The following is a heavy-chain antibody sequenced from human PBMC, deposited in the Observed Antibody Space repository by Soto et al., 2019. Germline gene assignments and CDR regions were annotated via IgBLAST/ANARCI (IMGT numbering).Heavy chain of an antibody. J-gene: IGHJ6*03. CDR3: ARDPSNYDFWSGGHYYMDV. Sequence: GASVKGSCKASGYTFPSYYMHWVRQAPGQGLEWMGIINPSGGSTSYAQKFQDRVTVTRDTSTSTVYMELSSLRSEDTAVYYCARDPSNYDFWSGGHYYMDVWGKGTKVTVSS. CDR2: INPSGGST. D-gene: IGHD3-3*01. V-gene: IGHV1-46*03. CDR1: GYTFPSYY.